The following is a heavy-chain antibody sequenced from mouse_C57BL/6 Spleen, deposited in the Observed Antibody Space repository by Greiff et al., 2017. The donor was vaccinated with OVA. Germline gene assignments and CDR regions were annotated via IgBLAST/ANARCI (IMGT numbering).Heavy chain of an antibody. J-gene: IGHJ1*03. D-gene: IGHD3-3*01. V-gene: IGHV1-15*01. CDR1: GYTFTDYE. Sequence: QVQLKESGAELVRPGASVTLSCKASGYTFTDYEMHWVKQTPVHGLEWIGAIDPETGGTAYNQKFKGKAILTADKSSSTAYMELRSLTSEDSAVYYCTRKGWAYWYFDVWGTGTTVTVSS. CDR2: IDPETGGT. CDR3: TRKGWAYWYFDV.